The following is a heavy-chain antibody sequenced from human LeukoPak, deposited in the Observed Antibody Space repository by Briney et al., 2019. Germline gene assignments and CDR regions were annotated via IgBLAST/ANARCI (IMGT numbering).Heavy chain of an antibody. J-gene: IGHJ4*02. D-gene: IGHD2-8*02. CDR2: IFPSSDEI. CDR3: ATYRQVLLPFES. V-gene: IGHV3-23*01. Sequence: GGSLRLSCAASGFTFSRSWMSWVRQPPGKGLEWVSSIFPSSDEIHYADSVRGRFTISRDNSKSTLSLQMNSLRAEDTAIYYCATYRQVLLPFESWGRGTLVTVSS. CDR1: GFTFSRSW.